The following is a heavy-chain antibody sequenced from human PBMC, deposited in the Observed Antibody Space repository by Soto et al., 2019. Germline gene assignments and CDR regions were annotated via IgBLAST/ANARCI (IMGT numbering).Heavy chain of an antibody. V-gene: IGHV4-4*02. CDR2: IYDSGST. D-gene: IGHD6-19*01. Sequence: QVQLQESGPGLVKPSGTLSLTCAVSSGSISSTNWWSWVRQPPGKGLEWIGEIYDSGSTNYNPSLWSRVTISLDKSKNQFSLKLTSVTAADTAVYYCAKEGSGYSYFDYWGQGSLVTVSS. J-gene: IGHJ4*02. CDR3: AKEGSGYSYFDY. CDR1: SGSISSTNW.